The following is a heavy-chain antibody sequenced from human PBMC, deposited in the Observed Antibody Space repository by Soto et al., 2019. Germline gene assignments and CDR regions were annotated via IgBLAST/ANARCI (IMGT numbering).Heavy chain of an antibody. Sequence: PGGALRLSCAASGFTVSSNYMSWVRQAPGKGLEWVSVIYSGGSTYYADSVKGRFTISRDNSKNTLYLQMNSLRAEDTAVYYCAGVDTAMVMNYWGQGTLVTVSS. D-gene: IGHD5-18*01. CDR1: GFTVSSNY. J-gene: IGHJ4*02. CDR3: AGVDTAMVMNY. V-gene: IGHV3-53*01. CDR2: IYSGGST.